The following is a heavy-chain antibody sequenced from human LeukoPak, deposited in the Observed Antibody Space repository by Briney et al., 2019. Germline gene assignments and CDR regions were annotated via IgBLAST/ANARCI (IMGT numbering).Heavy chain of an antibody. J-gene: IGHJ4*02. Sequence: GGSLRLSCAASGLSFSSYWMHWVRQVPGKGLVWVSFIKSDERTTAYADSVKGRFSISRDNAKNTLDLQMNNLRAEDTALYFCATGIINGFAHWGLGTLVTVSS. CDR1: GLSFSSYW. CDR3: ATGIINGFAH. CDR2: IKSDERTT. V-gene: IGHV3-74*01. D-gene: IGHD2-8*01.